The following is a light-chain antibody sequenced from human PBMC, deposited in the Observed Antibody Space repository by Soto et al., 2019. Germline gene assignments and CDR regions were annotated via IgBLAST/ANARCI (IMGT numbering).Light chain of an antibody. CDR2: DAS. V-gene: IGKV3-11*01. CDR1: QSVSSY. Sequence: EIVLTQSPATLSLSPGERATLSCRASQSVSSYLAWYQQKPGQAPRLLIYDASNRATGIPARFSGSGSGTDFTLTISSLEPEDFATYYCQQCFSPPWTFGHGTKVDFK. J-gene: IGKJ1*01. CDR3: QQCFSPPWT.